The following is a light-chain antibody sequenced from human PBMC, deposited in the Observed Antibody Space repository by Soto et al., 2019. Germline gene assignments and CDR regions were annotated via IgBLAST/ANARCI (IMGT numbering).Light chain of an antibody. Sequence: EIVLTQSPGTLSLSPGERATLSCRSSQSVSSSYLAWYQQKPGQAPRLLIYGASSRATGIPDRFSGSGSGPDFKLTISSLEPEYFAVYYCLQYGSSPETFGQGTKLEIK. CDR3: LQYGSSPET. J-gene: IGKJ2*01. V-gene: IGKV3-20*01. CDR1: QSVSSSY. CDR2: GAS.